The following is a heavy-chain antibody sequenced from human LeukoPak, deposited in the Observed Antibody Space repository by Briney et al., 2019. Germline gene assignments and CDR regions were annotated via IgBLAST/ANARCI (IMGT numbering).Heavy chain of an antibody. V-gene: IGHV4-59*08. CDR1: GGSISGYY. J-gene: IGHJ4*02. CDR3: ARHSLILTGYPFDY. D-gene: IGHD3-9*01. CDR2: IYYSGST. Sequence: SETLSLTCTVSGGSISGYYWSWIRQPPGKELEWIGYIYYSGSTKYNPSLKSQVIISVDTSKNQFSLKLSSVTAADTAVYYCARHSLILTGYPFDYWGQGTLVTVSS.